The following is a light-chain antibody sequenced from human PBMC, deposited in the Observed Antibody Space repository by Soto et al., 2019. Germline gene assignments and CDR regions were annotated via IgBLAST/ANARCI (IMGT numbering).Light chain of an antibody. CDR3: QQYNNWPPLT. CDR2: GAS. V-gene: IGKV3-15*01. Sequence: DIVMTQSPSALSVSPGVTAAGACMASQSVSSSLAWYQQTPGRAPRLLIYGASTRATGIPTRFSGSGSGTEFTLTISSLQSEDFAVYYCQQYNNWPPLTFGGGTKVDIK. J-gene: IGKJ4*01. CDR1: QSVSSS.